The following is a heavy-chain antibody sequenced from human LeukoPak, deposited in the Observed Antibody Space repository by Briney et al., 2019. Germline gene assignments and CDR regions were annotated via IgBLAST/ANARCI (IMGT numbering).Heavy chain of an antibody. V-gene: IGHV3-30*02. D-gene: IGHD6-6*01. Sequence: GGSLRLSCAASGFTFSSYGMHWVRQAPGKGLEWVAFIRYDGSNKYYADSVKGRFTISRDNSKNTLYLQMNSLRAEDTAVYYCAKGVDLMIPNLYSYSSSADYWGQGTLVTVSS. CDR2: IRYDGSNK. CDR1: GFTFSSYG. J-gene: IGHJ4*02. CDR3: AKGVDLMIPNLYSYSSSADY.